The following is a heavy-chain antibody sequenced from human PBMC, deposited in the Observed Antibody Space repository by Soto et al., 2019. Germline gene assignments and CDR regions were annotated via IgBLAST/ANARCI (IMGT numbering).Heavy chain of an antibody. J-gene: IGHJ6*02. CDR1: GYTFTSYY. Sequence: GASVKVSCKASGYTFTSYYMHWVRQAPGQGLEWMGIINPSGGSTSYAQKFQGRVTMTRDTSTSTVYMELSSLRSEDTAVYYCARDFASSWYPGGYYYYGMDVWGQGTTVTVSS. V-gene: IGHV1-46*01. D-gene: IGHD6-13*01. CDR3: ARDFASSWYPGGYYYYGMDV. CDR2: INPSGGST.